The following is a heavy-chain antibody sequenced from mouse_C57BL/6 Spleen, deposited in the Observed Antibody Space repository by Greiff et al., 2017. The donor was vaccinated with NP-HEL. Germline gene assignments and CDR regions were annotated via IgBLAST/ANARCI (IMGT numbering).Heavy chain of an antibody. CDR2: IDPSDSET. J-gene: IGHJ2*01. D-gene: IGHD1-1*01. CDR3: ARDYYGSILYFDY. V-gene: IGHV1-52*01. Sequence: QVQLQQPGAELVRPGSSVKLSCKASGYTFTSYWMHWVKQRPIQGLEWIGNIDPSDSETHYNQKFKDKATLTVDKSSSTAYMQLSSLTSEDSAVYYCARDYYGSILYFDYWGQGTTLTVSS. CDR1: GYTFTSYW.